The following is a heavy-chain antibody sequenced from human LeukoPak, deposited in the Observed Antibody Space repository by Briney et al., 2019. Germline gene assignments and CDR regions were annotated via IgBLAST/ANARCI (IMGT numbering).Heavy chain of an antibody. D-gene: IGHD3-10*01. Sequence: AASVKVSCKSSGYTFNGYYMHWVRQAPGQGLEWMGWINPNNGGTKYAQNFQGRVTMTRDTSISTAYMELSSLISDDTAVYYCATETGSLVARGGGLDYWGQGTLVTVSS. CDR3: ATETGSLVARGGGLDY. CDR1: GYTFNGYY. V-gene: IGHV1-2*02. J-gene: IGHJ4*02. CDR2: INPNNGGT.